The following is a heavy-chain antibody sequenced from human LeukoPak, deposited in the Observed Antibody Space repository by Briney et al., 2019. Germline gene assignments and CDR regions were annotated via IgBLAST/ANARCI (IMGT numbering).Heavy chain of an antibody. D-gene: IGHD1-26*01. CDR1: GGSISSYY. Sequence: SETLSLTCTVSGGSISSYYWSWIRQPPGKGLEWIGYIYYSGSTNYNPSLKSRVTISVDASKKQFFLKLTSVTAADTAVYYCARGLSGSYWDFWGQGTLVTVSS. V-gene: IGHV4-59*01. J-gene: IGHJ4*02. CDR2: IYYSGST. CDR3: ARGLSGSYWDF.